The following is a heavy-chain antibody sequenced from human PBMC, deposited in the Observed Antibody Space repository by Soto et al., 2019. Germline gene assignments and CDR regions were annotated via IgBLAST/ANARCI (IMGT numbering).Heavy chain of an antibody. D-gene: IGHD3-10*01. CDR3: ARDFNSTSMVRGVIVDY. CDR2: IYHGSGT. J-gene: IGHJ4*02. V-gene: IGHV4-4*02. CDR1: GGSFSSCNW. Sequence: AETLSLTCAVSGGSFSSCNWCWCRHEPRTGWLGGVGVIYHGSGTNYNPSLKSRITISVDKSKNPLYLKMSSVTGEDTAVYYCARDFNSTSMVRGVIVDYWGQGTPVTVSS.